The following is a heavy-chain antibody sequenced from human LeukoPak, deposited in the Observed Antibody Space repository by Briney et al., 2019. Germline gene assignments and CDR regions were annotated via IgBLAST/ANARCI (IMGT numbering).Heavy chain of an antibody. CDR2: IYYSGST. CDR3: ARDIVVVPAAKPLYYYYGMDV. D-gene: IGHD2-2*01. J-gene: IGHJ6*02. CDR1: GGSVSSGSYY. Sequence: SETLSLTCTVSGGSVSSGSYYWSWIRQPPGKGLEWIGHIYYSGSTYYNPSLKSRVTISVDTSKNQFSLKLSSVTAADTAVYYCARDIVVVPAAKPLYYYYGMDVWGQGATVTVSS. V-gene: IGHV4-61*01.